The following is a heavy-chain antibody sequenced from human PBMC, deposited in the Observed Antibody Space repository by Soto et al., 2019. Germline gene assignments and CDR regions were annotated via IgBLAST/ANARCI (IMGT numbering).Heavy chain of an antibody. V-gene: IGHV1-3*01. D-gene: IGHD3-10*01. CDR2: INAGNGNT. J-gene: IGHJ5*02. CDR1: GYTFTSYA. Sequence: ASVKVSCKASGYTFTSYAMHWVRQAPGQRHEWMGWINAGNGNTKYSQKLQGRVTMTTDTSTSTAYMELRSLRSDDTAVYYFARGVGSGTYYNQYNWFDPWGQGTLVTVSS. CDR3: ARGVGSGTYYNQYNWFDP.